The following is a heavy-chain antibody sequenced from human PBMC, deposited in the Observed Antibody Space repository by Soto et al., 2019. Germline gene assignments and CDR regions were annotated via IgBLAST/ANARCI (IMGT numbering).Heavy chain of an antibody. CDR2: IYYSGST. J-gene: IGHJ3*02. CDR3: ARMRRGYSYGRREDAFDI. Sequence: SETLSLTCTVSGGSISSYYWSWIRQPPGKGLEWIGYIYYSGSTDYNPSLKSRVTISVDTSKNQFSLKMSSVTAADTAVYYCARMRRGYSYGRREDAFDIWGQGTMVTVSS. V-gene: IGHV4-59*01. CDR1: GGSISSYY. D-gene: IGHD5-18*01.